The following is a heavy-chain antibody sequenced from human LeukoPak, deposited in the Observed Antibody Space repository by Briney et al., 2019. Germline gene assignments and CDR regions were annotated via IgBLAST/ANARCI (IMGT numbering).Heavy chain of an antibody. CDR2: ISGSGGST. Sequence: GGSLRLSCAASGFIFSSYAMSWVRQAPGKGLEWVSAISGSGGSTYYADSVKGRFTISRDNSKNTLYLQMNSLRAEDTAIFYCAKDVYNWNFYFDYWGQGTLVTVSS. CDR3: AKDVYNWNFYFDY. V-gene: IGHV3-23*01. CDR1: GFIFSSYA. D-gene: IGHD1-7*01. J-gene: IGHJ4*02.